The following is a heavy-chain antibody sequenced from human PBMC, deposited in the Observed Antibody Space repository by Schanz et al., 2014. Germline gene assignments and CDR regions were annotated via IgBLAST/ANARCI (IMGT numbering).Heavy chain of an antibody. CDR3: ARSNYYDNSDYYNSFEY. J-gene: IGHJ4*02. CDR1: GYTFTDYG. Sequence: QVQLVQSGGEMKKPGASVKVSCKASGYTFTDYGLSWVRQAPGQGLEWMGRIIPILGIANYAQKFQGRVTITADKSTFTAYMDVSSLRSEDTAVYYCARSNYYDNSDYYNSFEYWGQGTLVTVSS. CDR2: IIPILGIA. D-gene: IGHD3-22*01. V-gene: IGHV1-69*02.